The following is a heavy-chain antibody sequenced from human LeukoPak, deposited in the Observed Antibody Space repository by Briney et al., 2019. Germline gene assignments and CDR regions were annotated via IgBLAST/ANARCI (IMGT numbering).Heavy chain of an antibody. D-gene: IGHD3-10*01. V-gene: IGHV3-49*04. Sequence: PGGSLRLSCTASGFTFGNFGMSWVRQAPGKGLQWVGFIRSKAYGGTTDYAAPVKGRFTISRDDSKNTLYLQMNSLKTEDTAVYYCTTINQVTMVRGVNYYMDVWGKGTTVTVSS. CDR3: TTINQVTMVRGVNYYMDV. CDR2: IRSKAYGGTT. CDR1: GFTFGNFG. J-gene: IGHJ6*03.